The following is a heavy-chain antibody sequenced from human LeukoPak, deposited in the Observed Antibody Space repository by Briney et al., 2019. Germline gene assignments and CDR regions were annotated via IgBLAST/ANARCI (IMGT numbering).Heavy chain of an antibody. D-gene: IGHD6-13*01. J-gene: IGHJ6*02. V-gene: IGHV3-64*01. CDR1: GFTFSSYA. CDR3: ARALHKAYSSSGFSYYYYGMDV. Sequence: PGGSLRLSCAASGFTFSSYAMHWVRQAPGKGLEYVSAISSNGGSTYYANSVKGRFTISRDNAKNTLYLQIGSLRAEDMAVYYCARALHKAYSSSGFSYYYYGMDVWGQGTTVTVSS. CDR2: ISSNGGST.